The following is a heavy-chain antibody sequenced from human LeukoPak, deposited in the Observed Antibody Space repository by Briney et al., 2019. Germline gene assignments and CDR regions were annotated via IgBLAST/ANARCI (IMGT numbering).Heavy chain of an antibody. CDR1: GFTFSSYE. D-gene: IGHD2-2*02. CDR2: ISNSGSTM. CDR3: ARDPEGCTSTSCYTRPWWYFDL. V-gene: IGHV3-48*03. Sequence: GGSLRLSCAASGFTFSSYEMNWVRQAPGKGLEWVSYISNSGSTMYYADSVKGRFTISRDNAKNSLYLQMNSLRAEDTAVYYCARDPEGCTSTSCYTRPWWYFDLWGRGTLVTVSS. J-gene: IGHJ2*01.